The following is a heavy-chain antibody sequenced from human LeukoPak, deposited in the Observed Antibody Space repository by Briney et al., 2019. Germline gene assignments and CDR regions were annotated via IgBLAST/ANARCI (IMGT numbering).Heavy chain of an antibody. J-gene: IGHJ4*02. CDR2: IYHSGIT. CDR3: ARTLPQGEEIWLDS. CDR1: GVSISSGGYF. D-gene: IGHD5-24*01. V-gene: IGHV4-31*03. Sequence: SETLSLTCSVSGVSISSGGYFWNWIRQHPGRGLEWMGYIYHSGITYYNPSLKSRVTISVDKPHHQFSLNLTSVTAADTAIYFCARTLPQGEEIWLDSWGQGTLVTVSS.